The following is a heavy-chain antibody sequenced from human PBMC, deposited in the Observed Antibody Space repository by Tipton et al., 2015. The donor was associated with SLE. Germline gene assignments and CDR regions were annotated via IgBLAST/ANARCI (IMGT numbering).Heavy chain of an antibody. CDR1: GFTFSDYW. Sequence: GSLRLSCAASGFTFSDYWMHWVRQAPGKGLVWVSRINSDGSTTNYADSVKGRFTISRDNAKSTLYLQMNSLRAEDTAEYYCARGKEVLPAANVYWGQGTLVTVSS. D-gene: IGHD2-2*01. CDR3: ARGKEVLPAANVY. CDR2: INSDGSTT. V-gene: IGHV3-74*01. J-gene: IGHJ4*02.